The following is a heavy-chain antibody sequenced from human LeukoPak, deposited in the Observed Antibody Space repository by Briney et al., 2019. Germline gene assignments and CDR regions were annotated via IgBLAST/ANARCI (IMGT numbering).Heavy chain of an antibody. J-gene: IGHJ6*03. D-gene: IGHD1-1*01. Sequence: ASVKVSCKASGYTFTGYYMHWVRQAPGQGLEWMGRINPNSGGTNYAQKFQGRVTMTRDTSISTAYMELSRLRSDDTAVYYCAKGYRDGRSYYYYMDVWGKGTTVTVSS. V-gene: IGHV1-2*06. CDR3: AKGYRDGRSYYYYMDV. CDR2: INPNSGGT. CDR1: GYTFTGYY.